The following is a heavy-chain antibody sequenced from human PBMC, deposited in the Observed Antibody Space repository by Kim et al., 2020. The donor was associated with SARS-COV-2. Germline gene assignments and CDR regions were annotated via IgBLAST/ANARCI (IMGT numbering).Heavy chain of an antibody. CDR3: ARGIILGATTAYGGDG. V-gene: IGHV3-11*01. D-gene: IGHD1-26*01. CDR2: ISSSGSTI. CDR1: GFTFSDYY. Sequence: GGSLRLSCAASGFTFSDYYMSWIRQAPGKGLEWVSYISSSGSTIYYADSVKGRFTISRDNAKNTLYLQMNSLRAEDTAVYYCARGIILGATTAYGGDGWGEGTTVTVS. J-gene: IGHJ6*02.